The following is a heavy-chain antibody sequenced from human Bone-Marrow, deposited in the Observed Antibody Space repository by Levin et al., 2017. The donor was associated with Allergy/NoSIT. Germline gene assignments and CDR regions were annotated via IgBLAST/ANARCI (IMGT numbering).Heavy chain of an antibody. Sequence: PSETLSLTCTVSGGSIGSSSYYWGWIRQPPGRGLEWIGNRYYTGTIYSKTSLKSRVTITADTSKNQLSLKLRSVTAADTAVYFCARLETLTGYGFDVWGQGTTVTVSS. CDR1: GGSIGSSSYY. V-gene: IGHV4-39*01. CDR2: RYYTGTI. D-gene: IGHD1-1*01. CDR3: ARLETLTGYGFDV. J-gene: IGHJ3*01.